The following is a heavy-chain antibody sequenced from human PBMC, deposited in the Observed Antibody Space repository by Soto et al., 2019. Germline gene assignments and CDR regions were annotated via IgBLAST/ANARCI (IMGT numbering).Heavy chain of an antibody. CDR1: GGSISSYY. CDR2: IYYSGST. D-gene: IGHD3-10*01. CDR3: ARGLYYYGSGALFDP. J-gene: IGHJ5*02. V-gene: IGHV4-59*01. Sequence: PSETLSLTCTVSGGSISSYYWSWIRQPPGKGLEWIGYIYYSGSTNYNPSLKSRVTISVDTSKNQFSLKLSSVTAADTALYYCARGLYYYGSGALFDPWGQGTLVTVSS.